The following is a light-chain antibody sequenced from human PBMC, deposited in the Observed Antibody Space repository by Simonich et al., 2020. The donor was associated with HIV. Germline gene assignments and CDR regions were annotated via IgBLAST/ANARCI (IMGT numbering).Light chain of an antibody. CDR2: GAS. CDR1: QSVSTN. CDR3: EQYDSWPPT. J-gene: IGKJ1*01. V-gene: IGKV3-15*01. Sequence: KVMTQSPATLSVSSGETATLSCRASQSVSTNLAWYQQKPGQAPRLLIYGASTRATGIPARFSGSGSGTEFTLTISSMQSEDFAVYYCEQYDSWPPTFGQGTKVEIK.